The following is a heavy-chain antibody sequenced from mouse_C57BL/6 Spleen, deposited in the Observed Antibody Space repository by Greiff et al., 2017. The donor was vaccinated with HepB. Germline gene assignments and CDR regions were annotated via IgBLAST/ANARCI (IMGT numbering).Heavy chain of an antibody. CDR2: INPNYGTT. CDR1: GYSFTDYN. V-gene: IGHV1-39*01. Sequence: EVKLMESGPELVKPGASVKISCKASGYSFTDYNMNWVKQSNGKSLEWIGVINPNYGTTSYNQKFKGKATLTVDQSSSTAYMQLNSLTSEDSAVYYCARSWAGGIYFDYWGQGTTLTVSS. J-gene: IGHJ2*01. CDR3: ARSWAGGIYFDY. D-gene: IGHD3-3*01.